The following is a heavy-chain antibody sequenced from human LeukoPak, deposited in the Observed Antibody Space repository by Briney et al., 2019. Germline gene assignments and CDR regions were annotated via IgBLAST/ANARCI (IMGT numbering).Heavy chain of an antibody. V-gene: IGHV3-23*01. J-gene: IGHJ4*02. D-gene: IGHD6-13*01. CDR3: AREGLSISWFSLDC. CDR2: ISASGGST. Sequence: GGSLRLSCAASGFTFSSFATSWVRQAPGKGLEWVSGISASGGSTYYADSVKGRFTISRDNSKNTLYLQMNSLRAEDTAVYYCAREGLSISWFSLDCWGQGTLVTVSS. CDR1: GFTFSSFA.